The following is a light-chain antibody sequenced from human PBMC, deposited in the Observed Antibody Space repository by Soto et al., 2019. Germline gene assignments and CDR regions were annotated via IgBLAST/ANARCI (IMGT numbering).Light chain of an antibody. CDR3: QKYDSAPLFT. CDR1: KGISNY. CDR2: AAS. Sequence: DIQMTQSPSSLSASVGDRVTITCRASKGISNYVAWYQQRPGKAPKLLIYAASTLQSGVPSRFSGSESGTDFTLTISGLQPEDVATYYCQKYDSAPLFTFGPGTKVEIK. J-gene: IGKJ3*01. V-gene: IGKV1-27*01.